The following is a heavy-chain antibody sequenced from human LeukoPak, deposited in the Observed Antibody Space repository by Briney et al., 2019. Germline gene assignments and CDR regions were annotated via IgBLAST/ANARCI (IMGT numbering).Heavy chain of an antibody. CDR2: LSGSGITT. CDR1: GFTFSNSA. V-gene: IGHV3-23*01. D-gene: IGHD3-10*01. CDR3: AKSYYGSGSYYPAQFDY. Sequence: GGSLRLSCAASGFTFSNSAMSWVRQAPGKGLEWVSTLSGSGITTYYADSVKGRFTISRDNSKNTLYLQMNSLRAEDTAVYYCAKSYYGSGSYYPAQFDYWGQGTLVTVSS. J-gene: IGHJ4*02.